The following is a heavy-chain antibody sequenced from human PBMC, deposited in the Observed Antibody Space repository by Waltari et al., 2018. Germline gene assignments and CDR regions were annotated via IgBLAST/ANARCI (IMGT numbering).Heavy chain of an antibody. Sequence: QVQLQESGPGLVKPSETLSVTCTVSGYSISSGYYWGWIRQPPGKGLEWIGSIYHSGSTYHNPSLKSRVTISVDTSKNQFSLKLSSVTAADTAVYYCARAKGYGGNSNWFDPWGQGTLVTVSS. J-gene: IGHJ5*02. CDR2: IYHSGST. D-gene: IGHD2-21*02. V-gene: IGHV4-38-2*02. CDR3: ARAKGYGGNSNWFDP. CDR1: GYSISSGYY.